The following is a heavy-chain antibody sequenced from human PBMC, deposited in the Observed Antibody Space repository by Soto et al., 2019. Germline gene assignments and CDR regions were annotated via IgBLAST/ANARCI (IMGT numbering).Heavy chain of an antibody. CDR1: GFTFSSYA. V-gene: IGHV3-23*01. J-gene: IGHJ4*02. CDR3: ARLDYVVNSKDTDFDS. D-gene: IGHD4-17*01. CDR2: ISRSGGDT. Sequence: EVQLLESGGGLVQPGGSLRLSCAASGFTFSSYAMNWVRQAPGKGLEWVSTISRSGGDTYYADSVKGRFTISRDNSKNTLFPPMISLTAEDTAVYYCARLDYVVNSKDTDFDSWGQGTLITVSS.